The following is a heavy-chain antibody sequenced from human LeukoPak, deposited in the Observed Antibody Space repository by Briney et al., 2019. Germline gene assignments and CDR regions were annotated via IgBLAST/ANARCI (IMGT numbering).Heavy chain of an antibody. Sequence: GSSVKVSCKASGGTFSSYAISWVRQAPGQGLEWVGRIIPIFGIANYAQKFQGRVTITTDKSTSTAYMELSSLRSEDTAVYYCARGTVQTGWFDPWGQGTLVTVSS. J-gene: IGHJ5*02. CDR3: ARGTVQTGWFDP. D-gene: IGHD1-1*01. CDR2: IIPIFGIA. V-gene: IGHV1-69*04. CDR1: GGTFSSYA.